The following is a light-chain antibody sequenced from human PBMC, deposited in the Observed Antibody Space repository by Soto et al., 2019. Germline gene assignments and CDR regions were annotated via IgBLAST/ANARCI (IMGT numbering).Light chain of an antibody. Sequence: EIVLTQSPATLSLSPGERATLSCRASQSVSSYLAWYQQKPGQAPRLLIYDASNRATGIPARFSGSGSGTYLTLTISSLEPEDFAVYYCQQRSNWPLITFGPGTKVDIK. CDR1: QSVSSY. V-gene: IGKV3-11*01. CDR3: QQRSNWPLIT. CDR2: DAS. J-gene: IGKJ3*01.